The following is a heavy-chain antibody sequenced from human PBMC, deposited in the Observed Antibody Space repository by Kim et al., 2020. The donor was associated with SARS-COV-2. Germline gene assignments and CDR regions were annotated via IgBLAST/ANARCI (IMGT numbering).Heavy chain of an antibody. V-gene: IGHV3-33*01. J-gene: IGHJ4*02. Sequence: YYAESVKGRFTISRDNSKNTLYLQMNSLRAEDTAVYYCARDIRFGELLVDYWGQGTLVTVSS. CDR3: ARDIRFGELLVDY. D-gene: IGHD3-10*01.